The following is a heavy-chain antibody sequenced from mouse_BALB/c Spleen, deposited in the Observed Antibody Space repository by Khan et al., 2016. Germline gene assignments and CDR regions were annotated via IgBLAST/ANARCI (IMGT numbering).Heavy chain of an antibody. CDR2: ISYSGST. V-gene: IGHV3-2*02. D-gene: IGHD1-1*01. Sequence: EVQLQESGPGLVKPSQSLSLTCTVTGYSITSDYAWNWIRQFPGNKLEWMGYISYSGSTSYNPSLKSRISITRDTSKNQFFLQLNSVTTEDTATYYCAAGKYGYYAMDYWGQGTSVTVSS. CDR3: AAGKYGYYAMDY. J-gene: IGHJ4*01. CDR1: GYSITSDYA.